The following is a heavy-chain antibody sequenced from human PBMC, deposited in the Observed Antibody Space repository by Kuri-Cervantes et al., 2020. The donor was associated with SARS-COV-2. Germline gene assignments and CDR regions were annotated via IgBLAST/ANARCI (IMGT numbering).Heavy chain of an antibody. Sequence: GGSLRLSCAASGFTFSSYAMNWVRQAPGKGLEWVSYISSSGSTIYYADSVKGRFTISRDNAKNSLYLQMNSLRAEDTAVYYCARDSIVDDAFDIWGQGTMVTVSS. CDR1: GFTFSSYA. V-gene: IGHV3-48*03. CDR2: ISSSGSTI. J-gene: IGHJ3*02. CDR3: ARDSIVDDAFDI. D-gene: IGHD2-15*01.